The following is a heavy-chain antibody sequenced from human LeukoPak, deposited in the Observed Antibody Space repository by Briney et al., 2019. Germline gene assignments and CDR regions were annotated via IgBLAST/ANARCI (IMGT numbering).Heavy chain of an antibody. CDR1: GFTFSNYA. D-gene: IGHD3-10*01. Sequence: GGSLRLSCTASGFTFSNYAMSWVRQAPGKGLEWVSTISGSDGSTYYADSVKGRFTISRDNSKNTLYLQMNSLRVEDTAIYYCARGSQNYYNPFDNWGQGTLVAVSS. V-gene: IGHV3-23*01. CDR3: ARGSQNYYNPFDN. J-gene: IGHJ4*02. CDR2: ISGSDGST.